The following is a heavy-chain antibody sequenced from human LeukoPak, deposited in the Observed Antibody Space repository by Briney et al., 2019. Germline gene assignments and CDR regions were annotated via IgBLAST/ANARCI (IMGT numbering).Heavy chain of an antibody. CDR2: ISDSGGST. J-gene: IGHJ4*02. CDR1: GFTFSSYA. V-gene: IGHV3-23*01. CDR3: AKEESYDILTGYGYYFDY. Sequence: GGSLRLSCAASGFTFSSYAMSWVRQAPGKGLEWVSAISDSGGSTYYADSVKGRSTISRDNSKNTLYLQMNSLRAEDTAVYYCAKEESYDILTGYGYYFDYWGQGTLVTVSS. D-gene: IGHD3-9*01.